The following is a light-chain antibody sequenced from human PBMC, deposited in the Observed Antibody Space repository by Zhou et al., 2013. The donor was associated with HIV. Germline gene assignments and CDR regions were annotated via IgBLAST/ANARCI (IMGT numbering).Light chain of an antibody. CDR1: HSISKY. J-gene: IGKJ4*01. Sequence: DIQMTQTPSSLSASVGDRVTISCRSSHSISKYVNWYQQKPGRAPKLLIFEATILNTGAPPRFSGSGSGTDFTLAISSLQAEDFATYYCQQSFRLPLTFGDGTRL. CDR2: EAT. CDR3: QQSFRLPLT. V-gene: IGKV1-39*01.